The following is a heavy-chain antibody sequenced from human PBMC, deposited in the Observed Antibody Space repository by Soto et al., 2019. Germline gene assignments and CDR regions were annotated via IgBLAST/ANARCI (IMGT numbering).Heavy chain of an antibody. Sequence: EVQLLESGGGLVQPGGSLRLSCAASGFTFSSYAMTWVRQAPGKGLEWVSSIRGSRGTTYYADSAKGRFTISRDNSKNMGYLQMSRRRAEDTAVYYCAQEGYDSHLCDPWGQGTLVTVSS. CDR1: GFTFSSYA. D-gene: IGHD3-22*01. CDR3: AQEGYDSHLCDP. CDR2: IRGSRGTT. V-gene: IGHV3-23*01. J-gene: IGHJ5*02.